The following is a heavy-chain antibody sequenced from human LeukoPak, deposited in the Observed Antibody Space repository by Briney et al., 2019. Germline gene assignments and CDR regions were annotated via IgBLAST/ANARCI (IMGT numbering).Heavy chain of an antibody. V-gene: IGHV4-30-2*01. CDR2: IYHSGST. D-gene: IGHD6-19*01. Sequence: PSQTLSLTCAVSGGSISSGGYSWSWIRQPPGKGLEWIGYIYHSGSTYYNPSLKSRVTISVDKSKNQVSLKLTSVTAADTAVYYCAKDPLAGIETLDYWGQGALVTVSS. CDR3: AKDPLAGIETLDY. CDR1: GGSISSGGYS. J-gene: IGHJ4*02.